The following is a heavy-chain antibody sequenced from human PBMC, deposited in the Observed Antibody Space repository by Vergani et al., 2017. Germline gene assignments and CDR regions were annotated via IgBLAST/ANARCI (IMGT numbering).Heavy chain of an antibody. Sequence: QVQLVESGGGVVQRGGSLRLSCATSGFTLSNYDMQWIRQGPGKGLEFVGFIQFDGSNQYYADSVKGRFTLSRDFSKNTLYLQMNSLRTADTATYYCAKHFRGWGIDYWGQGTQVIVSS. CDR2: IQFDGSNQ. J-gene: IGHJ4*02. CDR1: GFTLSNYD. D-gene: IGHD3-16*01. CDR3: AKHFRGWGIDY. V-gene: IGHV3-30*02.